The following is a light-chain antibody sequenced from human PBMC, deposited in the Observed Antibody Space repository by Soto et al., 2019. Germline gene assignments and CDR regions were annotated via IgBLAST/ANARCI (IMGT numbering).Light chain of an antibody. J-gene: IGKJ1*01. Sequence: EIVMTQSPATLSLSPGERATLSCRASESVGRNLAWYQQKPGQAPRLLIYGASTRATAIPPRFSGSGSGTDFTLTISSLEPEDFAVYYCQQRSNWPRTFGQGTKVDI. CDR3: QQRSNWPRT. CDR1: ESVGRN. V-gene: IGKV3-11*01. CDR2: GAS.